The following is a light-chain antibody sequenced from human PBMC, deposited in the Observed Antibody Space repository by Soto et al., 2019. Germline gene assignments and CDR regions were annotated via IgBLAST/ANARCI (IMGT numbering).Light chain of an antibody. CDR1: QDISKY. Sequence: DIQMTQSPSSLSASVGDRVTITCQASQDISKYLNWYQQKPGKAPKLLIYDASNLETGVPSRFSGSGSETDFNFTISSLQPEDIATYYCQQYDNLPLTFGPGTKVDV. CDR3: QQYDNLPLT. V-gene: IGKV1-33*01. J-gene: IGKJ3*01. CDR2: DAS.